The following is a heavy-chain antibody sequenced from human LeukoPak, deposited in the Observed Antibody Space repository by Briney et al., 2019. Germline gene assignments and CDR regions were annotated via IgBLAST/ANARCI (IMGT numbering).Heavy chain of an antibody. CDR1: GGSFSGYY. Sequence: SETLSLTCAVYGGSFSGYYWSWIRQPPGKGLEWIGEINHSGSTNYNPSLKSRVTISVDTSKSQFSLKLSSVTAADTAVYYCARGRRGYNSKPFDPWGQGTLVTVSS. CDR3: ARGRRGYNSKPFDP. V-gene: IGHV4-34*01. D-gene: IGHD5-24*01. CDR2: INHSGST. J-gene: IGHJ5*02.